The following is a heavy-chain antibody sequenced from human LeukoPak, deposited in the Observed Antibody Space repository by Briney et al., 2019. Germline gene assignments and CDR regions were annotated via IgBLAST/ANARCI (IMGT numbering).Heavy chain of an antibody. CDR1: GGSISSYH. D-gene: IGHD6-13*01. J-gene: IGHJ3*02. CDR2: IYYTGST. V-gene: IGHV4-59*01. CDR3: ARGVSAASFVFDI. Sequence: SETLSLTCTVSGGSISSYHWSWIRQPPGKGLEWIGYIYYTGSTNYNPSLKSRVTISVDRSKNQFSLKLSSVTAADTAVYYCARGVSAASFVFDIWGQGTKVSVSS.